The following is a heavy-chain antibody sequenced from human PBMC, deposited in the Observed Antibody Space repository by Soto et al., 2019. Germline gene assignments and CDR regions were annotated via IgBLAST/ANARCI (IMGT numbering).Heavy chain of an antibody. CDR1: GFRFNYYA. CDR3: ATAVKSLVMR. J-gene: IGHJ4*02. CDR2: ISGTGTA. V-gene: IGHV3-23*01. D-gene: IGHD2-2*01. Sequence: AGGSLRLSCEASGFRFNYYAMSWVRQAPGEGLEWVSGISGTGTAYYADSAEGRFTVSRDNSKNTSYLQMHNVRADDPAVYSCATAVKSLVMRWRQGTRVTVS.